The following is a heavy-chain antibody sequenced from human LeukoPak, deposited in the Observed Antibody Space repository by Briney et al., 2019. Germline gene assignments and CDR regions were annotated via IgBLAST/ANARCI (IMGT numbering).Heavy chain of an antibody. V-gene: IGHV3-30*02. CDR3: AKDRVAKVYYDTPVDY. CDR2: IRDDGTNK. CDR1: GFIFSSYG. Sequence: PGGSLRLSCAASGFIFSSYGIHWVRQAPGKGLEWVAFIRDDGTNKYYADSVKGRFTISRDNSKNTLYLQMNSLRAEDTAVYYCAKDRVAKVYYDTPVDYWGQGTLVTVSS. J-gene: IGHJ4*02. D-gene: IGHD3-22*01.